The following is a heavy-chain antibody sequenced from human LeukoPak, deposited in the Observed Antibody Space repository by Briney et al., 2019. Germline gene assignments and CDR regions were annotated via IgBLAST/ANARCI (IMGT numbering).Heavy chain of an antibody. V-gene: IGHV3-74*01. J-gene: IGHJ4*02. CDR1: GFTFSSYW. D-gene: IGHD2-21*02. CDR2: INSDGSST. Sequence: GGSLRLSCAASGFTFSSYWMHWVRQAPGKGLVWVSRINSDGSSTRYADSAKGRFTISRDNAKNTLYLQMNSLRAEDTAVYYCARDRSSDCGGDCYSGNWGQGSLVTVSS. CDR3: ARDRSSDCGGDCYSGN.